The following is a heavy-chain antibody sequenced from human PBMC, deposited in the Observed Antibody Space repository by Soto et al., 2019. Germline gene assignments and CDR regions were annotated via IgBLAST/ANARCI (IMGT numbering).Heavy chain of an antibody. J-gene: IGHJ6*02. D-gene: IGHD3-10*01. CDR2: IVPIFGTT. Sequence: SVKVSCKASGDTFSSYSISWVRQAPGQGLEWMGGIVPIFGTTVYAPRLQGRVTITADGPTSTSYMELSGLRFEDTAIYYCAANSLGGGSQGDVWGQGTTVTVSS. V-gene: IGHV1-69*13. CDR3: AANSLGGGSQGDV. CDR1: GDTFSSYS.